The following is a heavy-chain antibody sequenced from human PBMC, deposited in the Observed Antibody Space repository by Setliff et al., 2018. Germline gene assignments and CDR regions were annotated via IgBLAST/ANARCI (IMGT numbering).Heavy chain of an antibody. CDR1: GGSISSGSYY. CDR3: ARQAIFGSDAFDT. J-gene: IGHJ3*02. V-gene: IGHV4-61*02. D-gene: IGHD3-3*01. Sequence: TLSLTCTVSGGSISSGSYYWSWIRQPAGKGLEWIGRIYTSGSTNYNPSLKSRVTISVDTSKNQFSLKLSSVTAADTAVYYCARQAIFGSDAFDTWGQGTMVTVSS. CDR2: IYTSGST.